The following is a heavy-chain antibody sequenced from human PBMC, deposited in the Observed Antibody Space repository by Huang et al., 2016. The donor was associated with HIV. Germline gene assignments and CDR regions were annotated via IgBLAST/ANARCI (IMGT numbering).Heavy chain of an antibody. D-gene: IGHD7-27*01. CDR2: INGDGSST. J-gene: IGHJ2*01. CDR3: ARGTRLTGLWYFDL. Sequence: EVQLVESGGGLVQPGGSLRLSCAASGFTFSSYWMHWVRQAPGKGLGWVGRINGDGSSTNYADSVKGRFTISRDNAKNTLYVQVNSLRAEDTAVYYCARGTRLTGLWYFDLWGRGTLVIVSS. CDR1: GFTFSSYW. V-gene: IGHV3-74*01.